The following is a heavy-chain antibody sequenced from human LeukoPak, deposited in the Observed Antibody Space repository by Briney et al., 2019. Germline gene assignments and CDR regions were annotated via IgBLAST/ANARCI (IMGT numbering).Heavy chain of an antibody. CDR1: GGSISSDH. Sequence: SEALSLTCSVSGGSISSDHWNWIRQTPAKGLEWIGCIYYSGRTYYNPSLKSRVTISVDMSKSQFSPRLTSVTAADTAVYYCARKNDFEIWGQGTLVTVSS. D-gene: IGHD2/OR15-2a*01. V-gene: IGHV4-59*01. CDR2: IYYSGRT. J-gene: IGHJ3*02. CDR3: ARKNDFEI.